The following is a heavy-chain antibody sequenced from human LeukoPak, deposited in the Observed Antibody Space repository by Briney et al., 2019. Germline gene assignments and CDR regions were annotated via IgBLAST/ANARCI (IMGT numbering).Heavy chain of an antibody. D-gene: IGHD4-17*01. J-gene: IGHJ5*02. CDR3: ARDATTTNWFDP. CDR2: INHSGST. CDR1: GGSFSGYY. V-gene: IGHV4-34*01. Sequence: PSETLSLTCAVYGGSFSGYYWSWIRQPPGKGLEWIGEINHSGSTNYNPSLKSRVTISVDTSKNQFSLKLSSVTAADTAVYYCARDATTTNWFDPWGQGTLVTVSS.